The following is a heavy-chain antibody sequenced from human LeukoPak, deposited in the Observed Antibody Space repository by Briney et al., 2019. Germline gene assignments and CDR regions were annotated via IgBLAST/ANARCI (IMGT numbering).Heavy chain of an antibody. D-gene: IGHD3-10*01. V-gene: IGHV1-69*06. CDR1: GGTFSSYA. CDR2: IIPIFGTA. Sequence: SVKVSCKASGGTFSSYAISWVRQAPGQGLEWMGGIIPIFGTANYAQKFQGRVTITADKSTSTAYMELSSLRSEDTAVYYCAKDGRGLSWYFDLWGRGTLVTVSS. J-gene: IGHJ2*01. CDR3: AKDGRGLSWYFDL.